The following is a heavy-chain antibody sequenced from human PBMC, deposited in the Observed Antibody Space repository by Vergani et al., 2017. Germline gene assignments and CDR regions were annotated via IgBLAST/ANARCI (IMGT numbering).Heavy chain of an antibody. V-gene: IGHV4-59*01. CDR2: IYYSGST. Sequence: QVQLQESGPGLVKPSETLSLTCTVSGGSISSYYWSWIRQPPGKGLEWIGYIYYSGSTNYNPSLKSRVTISVDTSKNQFSLKLSSVTAADTAVYYCARSPIMVRGVRVTGDYYYYMDVWGKGP. CDR1: GGSISSYY. CDR3: ARSPIMVRGVRVTGDYYYYMDV. D-gene: IGHD3-10*01. J-gene: IGHJ6*03.